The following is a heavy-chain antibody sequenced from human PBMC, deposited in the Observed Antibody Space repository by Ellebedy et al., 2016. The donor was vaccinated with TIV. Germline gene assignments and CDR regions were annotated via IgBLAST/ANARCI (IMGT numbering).Heavy chain of an antibody. J-gene: IGHJ4*02. CDR3: AKLGTYSSGWFDY. CDR1: GFTFSSYA. D-gene: IGHD6-19*01. CDR2: ISGSGGST. V-gene: IGHV3-23*01. Sequence: GGSLRLXXAASGFTFSSYAMSWVRQAPGKGLEWVSAISGSGGSTYYADSVKGRFTISRDNSKNTLYLQMNSLRAEDTAVYYCAKLGTYSSGWFDYWGQGTLVTVSS.